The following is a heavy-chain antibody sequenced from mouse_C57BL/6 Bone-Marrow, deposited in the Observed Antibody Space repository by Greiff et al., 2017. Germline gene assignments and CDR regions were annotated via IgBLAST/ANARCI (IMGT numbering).Heavy chain of an antibody. Sequence: QVQLKQSDAELVKPGASVKISCKVSGYTFTDHTIHWMKQRPDQGLEWIGYIYPRAGSTTYNEKFKGKATLTADKSSRAAYTQHNSLTSEKAAVYFCARKRLGPFDYWGQGTTLTVSS. CDR1: GYTFTDHT. J-gene: IGHJ2*01. CDR3: ARKRLGPFDY. V-gene: IGHV1-78*01. D-gene: IGHD4-1*01. CDR2: IYPRAGST.